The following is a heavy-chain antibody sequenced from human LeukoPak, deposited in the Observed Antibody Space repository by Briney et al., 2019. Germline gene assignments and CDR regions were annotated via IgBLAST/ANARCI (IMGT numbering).Heavy chain of an antibody. CDR2: INPSGGST. CDR1: GYSFTTYY. J-gene: IGHJ4*02. CDR3: ARDGLGGESDY. D-gene: IGHD3-10*01. Sequence: ASVKVSCKASGYSFTTYYMHWVRQAPGQGLEWMGIINPSGGSTSYAQKFQGRVTMTRDTSTSTVYMELSSLRSEDTAVYYCARDGLGGESDYWGQGTLVTVSS. V-gene: IGHV1-46*01.